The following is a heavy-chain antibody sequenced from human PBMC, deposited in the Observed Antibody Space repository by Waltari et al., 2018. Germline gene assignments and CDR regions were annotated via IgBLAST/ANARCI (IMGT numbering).Heavy chain of an antibody. Sequence: EVQLVESGGGLVQPGGSLRLSCEASGFSSDWMDWVRQAPGKGLQWVANINEDGGGKYYLGSVKGRFTISRDNAKKLVYLEMNSLRAEDTAIYYCSKRLEIWGRGTMVAVSS. CDR1: GFSSDW. CDR2: INEDGGGK. J-gene: IGHJ3*02. V-gene: IGHV3-7*01. CDR3: SKRLEI.